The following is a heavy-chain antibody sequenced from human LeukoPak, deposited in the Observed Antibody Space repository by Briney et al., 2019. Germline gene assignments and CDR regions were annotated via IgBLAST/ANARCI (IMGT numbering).Heavy chain of an antibody. CDR2: ISGSGGST. CDR1: GFTFSSYG. J-gene: IGHJ4*02. Sequence: GGSLRLSCAASGFTFSSYGMSWVRQAPGKGLEWVSAISGSGGSTYYADSVKGRFTISRDNSKNTLYLQMNSLRAEDTAVYYCAKGIDSGGSCYSGFDYWGQGTLVTVSS. D-gene: IGHD2-15*01. V-gene: IGHV3-23*01. CDR3: AKGIDSGGSCYSGFDY.